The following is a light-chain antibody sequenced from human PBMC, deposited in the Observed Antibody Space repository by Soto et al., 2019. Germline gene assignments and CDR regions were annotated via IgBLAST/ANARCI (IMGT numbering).Light chain of an antibody. Sequence: IQMTQCPSSVCASVGDRVTITCQASQDISNYLNWYQQKPRKAPKLMIYDAYNLETGVPSRFSGSGSGTDFTSTISSLQPEDIATYYCQQYDNLPPITCGQGTRLEIK. CDR1: QDISNY. V-gene: IGKV1-33*01. CDR2: DAY. CDR3: QQYDNLPPIT. J-gene: IGKJ5*01.